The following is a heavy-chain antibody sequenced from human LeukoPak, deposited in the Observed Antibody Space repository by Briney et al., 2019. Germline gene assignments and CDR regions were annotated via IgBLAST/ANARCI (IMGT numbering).Heavy chain of an antibody. V-gene: IGHV4-38-2*02. J-gene: IGHJ3*02. CDR1: GYSISSGYY. Sequence: SETLSLTCTVSGYSISSGYYWGWIRQPPGKGLEWIGSIYHSGSTYYNPSLKSRVTISVDKSKNQFSLKLSSVTAADTAVYYCARDRMVPDGAFDIWGQGTMVTVSS. CDR2: IYHSGST. D-gene: IGHD5-24*01. CDR3: ARDRMVPDGAFDI.